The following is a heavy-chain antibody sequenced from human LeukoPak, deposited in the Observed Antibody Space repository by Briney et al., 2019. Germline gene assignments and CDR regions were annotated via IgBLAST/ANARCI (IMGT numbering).Heavy chain of an antibody. J-gene: IGHJ4*02. Sequence: PGGSLRLSCAASGFTFSSYAMHWVRQAPGKGLEYVSAISSNGGSTYYANSVKGRFTISRDNSKNTLYLQMGSLRAEDMAVYYCARGLAGQLVLPVVYFDYWGQGTLVTVSS. V-gene: IGHV3-64*01. CDR1: GFTFSSYA. CDR2: ISSNGGST. CDR3: ARGLAGQLVLPVVYFDY. D-gene: IGHD6-13*01.